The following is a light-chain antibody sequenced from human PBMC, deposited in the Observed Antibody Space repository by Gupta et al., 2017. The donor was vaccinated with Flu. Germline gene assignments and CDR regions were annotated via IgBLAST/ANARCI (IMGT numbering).Light chain of an antibody. J-gene: IGLJ3*02. CDR2: DAS. V-gene: IGLV2-11*01. CDR3: CSYAGSFTWV. CDR1: SSDVGGYNY. Sequence: QSALTQPRSVSGSPGQSVTISCTGTSSDVGGYNYVSWYQQHPGKAPKIIIYDASERPSGVPDRFSGSKSGNTASLTISGLQAEDEADYWCCSYAGSFTWVFGGGTKVTGL.